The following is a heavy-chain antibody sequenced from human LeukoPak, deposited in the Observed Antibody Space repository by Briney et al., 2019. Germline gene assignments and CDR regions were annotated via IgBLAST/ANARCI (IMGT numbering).Heavy chain of an antibody. CDR2: IYYSGST. CDR1: GGSISSYY. CDR3: AREETANNWFDP. J-gene: IGHJ5*02. V-gene: IGHV4-59*01. D-gene: IGHD5-24*01. Sequence: LTCTVSGGSISSYYWSWIRQPPGKGLEWIGYIYYSGSTNYNPSLKSRVTISVDTSKNQFSLKLSSVTAADTAVYYCAREETANNWFDPWGQGTLVTVSS.